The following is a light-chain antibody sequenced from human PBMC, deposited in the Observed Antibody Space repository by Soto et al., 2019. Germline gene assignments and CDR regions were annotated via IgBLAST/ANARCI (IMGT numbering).Light chain of an antibody. J-gene: IGLJ2*01. V-gene: IGLV4-69*01. CDR1: SGHSSYA. CDR2: LNSDGSH. CDR3: QTWGSGTVI. Sequence: QLVLTQLPSASASLGASVKLTCTLSSGHSSYAIAWHQQQPEKGPRYLMKLNSDGSHYKGDGIPDRFSGSSSGAERYLTISSLQSEDEADYYCQTWGSGTVIFGGGTKVTVL.